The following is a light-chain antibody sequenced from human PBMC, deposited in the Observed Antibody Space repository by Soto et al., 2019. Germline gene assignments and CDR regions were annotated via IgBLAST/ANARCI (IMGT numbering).Light chain of an antibody. CDR3: QQSYSTPYT. J-gene: IGKJ2*01. V-gene: IGKV1-39*01. CDR1: QSISSY. Sequence: DIQMTQSPSSLSVSVGDRVTITCRASQSISSYLNWYQQKPGKAPKLLIYASFNLQSGVPSRFSGSGAGTDFTLTISSLEPEDFATYYSQQSYSTPYTFGQGTKLEIK. CDR2: ASF.